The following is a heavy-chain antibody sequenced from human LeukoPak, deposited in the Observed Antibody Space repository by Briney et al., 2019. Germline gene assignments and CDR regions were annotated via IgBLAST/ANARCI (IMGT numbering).Heavy chain of an antibody. D-gene: IGHD2-21*02. CDR3: ARQRGAYCGGDCYGPLGY. CDR1: GYSFSSYW. J-gene: IGHJ4*02. V-gene: IGHV5-51*01. Sequence: GESLKISFKGSGYSFSSYWIGWVRQTPGKGLGWMGIIYPWDSDIRYSPSFQGQVTISAYKSISTAYLQWSSLKASDTAMYYCARQRGAYCGGDCYGPLGYWGQGNLVTVSS. CDR2: IYPWDSDI.